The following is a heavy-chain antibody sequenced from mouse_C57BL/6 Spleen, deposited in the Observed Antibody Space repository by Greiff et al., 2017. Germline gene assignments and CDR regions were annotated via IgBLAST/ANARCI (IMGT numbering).Heavy chain of an antibody. V-gene: IGHV1-52*01. J-gene: IGHJ4*01. CDR2: IDPSDSET. CDR3: ARWDYGSSYYAMDD. D-gene: IGHD1-1*01. Sequence: VQLQQPGAELVRPGSSVKLSCKASGYTFTSYWMHWVKQRPIQGLEWIGNIDPSDSETHYNQKFKDKATLTVDKSSSTAYMQLSSLTSEDAAVYYCARWDYGSSYYAMDDWGQGTSVTGSS. CDR1: GYTFTSYW.